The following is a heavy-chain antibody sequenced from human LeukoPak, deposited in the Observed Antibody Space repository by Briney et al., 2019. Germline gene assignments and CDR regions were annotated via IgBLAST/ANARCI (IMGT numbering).Heavy chain of an antibody. J-gene: IGHJ4*02. V-gene: IGHV3-21*01. D-gene: IGHD2-2*01. Sequence: TGGSLRLSCAASGFTFSSYTMTWVRQAPGKGLEWVSSISNRTTYIYYADSVKGRFTISRDNVQNSLFLQMNSLRAEDTAVYYCARWVCSSTSCYYFDYWGQGTLVIVSS. CDR2: ISNRTTYI. CDR1: GFTFSSYT. CDR3: ARWVCSSTSCYYFDY.